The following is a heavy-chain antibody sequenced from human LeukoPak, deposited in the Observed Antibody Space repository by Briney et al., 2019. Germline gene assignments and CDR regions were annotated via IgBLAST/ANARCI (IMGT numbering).Heavy chain of an antibody. Sequence: SETLSLTCTVSGGSISSYYRSWIRQPPGKGLEWIGYIYYSGSTNYNPSLKSRVTISVDTSKNQFSLKLSSVTAADTAVYYCARTVVVAATTNRGFDYWGQGTLVTVSS. CDR2: IYYSGST. D-gene: IGHD2-15*01. CDR3: ARTVVVAATTNRGFDY. V-gene: IGHV4-59*01. J-gene: IGHJ4*02. CDR1: GGSISSYY.